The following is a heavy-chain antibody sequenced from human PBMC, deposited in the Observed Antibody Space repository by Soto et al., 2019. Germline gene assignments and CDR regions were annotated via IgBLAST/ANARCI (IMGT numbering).Heavy chain of an antibody. J-gene: IGHJ6*02. CDR2: ISGYNGDT. D-gene: IGHD1-1*01. CDR1: GYTFTRYG. Sequence: QGQLVQSGPEVKKPGASVKVSCKACGYTFTRYGISWVRQAPGQGLEWMGWISGYNGDTNYAQKVQGRVTMTIDTSTSTDYMELRSLTSDDTAIYYCAKNAQLPYYYYGMDVWGQGTTVTVSS. V-gene: IGHV1-18*01. CDR3: AKNAQLPYYYYGMDV.